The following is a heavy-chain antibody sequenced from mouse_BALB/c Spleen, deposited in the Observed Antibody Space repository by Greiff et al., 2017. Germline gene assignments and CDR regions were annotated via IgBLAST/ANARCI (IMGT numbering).Heavy chain of an antibody. V-gene: IGHV5-4*02. Sequence: EVMLVESGGGLVKPGGSLKLSCAASGFTFSDYYMYWVRQTPEKRLEWVATISDGGSYTYYPDSVKGRFTISRDNAKNNLYLQMSSLKSEDTAMYYCARGDYDGNAMDYWGQGTSVTVSS. J-gene: IGHJ4*01. CDR1: GFTFSDYY. D-gene: IGHD2-4*01. CDR3: ARGDYDGNAMDY. CDR2: ISDGGSYT.